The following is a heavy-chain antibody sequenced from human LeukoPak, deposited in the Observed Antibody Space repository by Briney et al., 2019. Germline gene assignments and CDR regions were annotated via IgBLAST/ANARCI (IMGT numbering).Heavy chain of an antibody. CDR2: ISSSGSTI. V-gene: IGHV3-48*03. CDR1: EFTFSSYE. Sequence: GGSLRLSCAASEFTFSSYEMNWVRQAPGKGLEWVSYISSSGSTIYYADSVKGRFTISRDNAKNSLYLQMSSLRAEDTAVYYCARRGSTNWFDPWGQGTLVTVSS. D-gene: IGHD6-13*01. J-gene: IGHJ5*02. CDR3: ARRGSTNWFDP.